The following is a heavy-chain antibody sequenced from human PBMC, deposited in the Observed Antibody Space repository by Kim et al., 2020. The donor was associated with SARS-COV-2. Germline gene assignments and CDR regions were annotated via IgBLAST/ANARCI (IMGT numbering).Heavy chain of an antibody. CDR3: AKDLYYYDSSCYYYWYFDL. Sequence: GGSLRLSCAASGFTFSSYGMHWVRQAPGKGLEWVAVISYDGSNKYYADSVKGRFTISRDNSKNTLYLQMNSLRAEDTAVYYCAKDLYYYDSSCYYYWYFDLWGRGTLVTVSS. V-gene: IGHV3-30*18. J-gene: IGHJ2*01. D-gene: IGHD3-22*01. CDR2: ISYDGSNK. CDR1: GFTFSSYG.